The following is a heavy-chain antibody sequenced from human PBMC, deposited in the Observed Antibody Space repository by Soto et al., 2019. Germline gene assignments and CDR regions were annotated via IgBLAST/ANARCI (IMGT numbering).Heavy chain of an antibody. CDR2: LYYSGNT. Sequence: SETLSLTCAFSVGSIISSDYFWAWIRQPPWKGLECIGSLYYSGNTHYNPSLQSRVAISVDTSKNQFSLSLASVTAADTAVYYCARLAVGAAGTSDFEELGEGVRVNVSP. J-gene: IGHJ4*02. D-gene: IGHD2-15*01. CDR3: ARLAVGAAGTSDFEE. CDR1: VGSIISSDYF. V-gene: IGHV4-39*01.